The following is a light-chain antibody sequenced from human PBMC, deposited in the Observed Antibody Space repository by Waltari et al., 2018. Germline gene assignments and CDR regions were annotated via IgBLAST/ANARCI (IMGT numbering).Light chain of an antibody. CDR1: QSVSSN. CDR3: EQYNNWPPWT. CDR2: GAS. V-gene: IGKV3D-15*01. Sequence: EIVMTQSPATLSVSLGERATLPCRASQSVSSNLAWYQQKPGQAPRLLIYGASTRATGIPARFSGSGYGTEFTLTISSLQSEDFAVYYCEQYNNWPPWTFGQGTKVEIK. J-gene: IGKJ1*01.